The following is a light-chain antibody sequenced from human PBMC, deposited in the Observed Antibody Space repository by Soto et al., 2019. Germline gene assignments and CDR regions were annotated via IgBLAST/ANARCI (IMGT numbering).Light chain of an antibody. Sequence: DIQMTQSPSSLSASVGDRVTITCRASQTITTYLNWYQQRPGKAPKLLIFGATALQGGVPSRFSGSGSGTDFTLTISSLQPEDFATYYCQQSYSTAWTFGQGTKVDIK. V-gene: IGKV1-39*01. CDR1: QTITTY. J-gene: IGKJ1*01. CDR3: QQSYSTAWT. CDR2: GAT.